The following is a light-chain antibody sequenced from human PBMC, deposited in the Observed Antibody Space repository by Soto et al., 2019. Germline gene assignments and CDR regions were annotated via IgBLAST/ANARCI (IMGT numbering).Light chain of an antibody. CDR2: VAS. CDR3: QQYGGLPWT. J-gene: IGKJ1*01. CDR1: QSLTSSH. Sequence: EIVLTQSPGTLSLSPGERATLSCRASQSLTSSHLAWYQQKPGQAPRLLMYVASRRATGVPDRFSGSGSGTDFTLTIRRVEPEDSAVYYCQQYGGLPWTFGQGTKVEI. V-gene: IGKV3-20*01.